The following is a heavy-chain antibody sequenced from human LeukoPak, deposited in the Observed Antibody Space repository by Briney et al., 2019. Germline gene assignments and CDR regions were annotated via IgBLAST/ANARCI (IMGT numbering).Heavy chain of an antibody. J-gene: IGHJ3*02. V-gene: IGHV4-39*01. CDR2: IYYSGST. CDR1: GGSISSSSYS. CDR3: ARWVKHYDYVWGSEVPGLDAFDI. D-gene: IGHD3-16*01. Sequence: PSETLSLTCTVSGGSISSSSYSWGWIRQPPGKGLEWIGSIYYSGSTYYNPSLKSRVTISVDTSKNQFSLKLSSVTAADTAVYYCARWVKHYDYVWGSEVPGLDAFDIWGQGTMVTVSS.